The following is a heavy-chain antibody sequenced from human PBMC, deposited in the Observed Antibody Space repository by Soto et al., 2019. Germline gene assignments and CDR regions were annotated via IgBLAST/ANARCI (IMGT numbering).Heavy chain of an antibody. Sequence: TLSLTYAISGDSVSSNSAAGTWLRLSPSRGLEGMGRTYDRSKWYSVYVQPVKSRISINPDTSKNQFSLQLNSVAPGGTAIYYCARGPGSLRPWGQGTMVTVS. V-gene: IGHV6-1*01. J-gene: IGHJ5*02. CDR3: ARGPGSLRP. D-gene: IGHD1-1*01. CDR1: GDSVSSNSAA. CDR2: TYDRSKWYS.